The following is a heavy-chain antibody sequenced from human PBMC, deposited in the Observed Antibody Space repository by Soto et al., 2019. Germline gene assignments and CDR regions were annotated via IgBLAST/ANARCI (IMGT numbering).Heavy chain of an antibody. CDR2: ISGSGGST. D-gene: IGHD3-10*01. J-gene: IGHJ4*02. Sequence: EVQLLESGGGLVQPGGSLRLSCVASGFTFDSYAMSWVRQAPGKGLEWVSAISGSGGSTYYADSAKGRFTISRDNSENTLYLQMNSLRVEDTAIYHCAKEAHGSGSYYDYWGQGTLVTVSS. CDR1: GFTFDSYA. V-gene: IGHV3-23*01. CDR3: AKEAHGSGSYYDY.